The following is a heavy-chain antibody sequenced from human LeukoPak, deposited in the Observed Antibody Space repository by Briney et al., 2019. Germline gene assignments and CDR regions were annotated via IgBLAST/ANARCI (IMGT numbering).Heavy chain of an antibody. Sequence: PVGSLRLSCAASGITLSNYAMSWVRQAPGKGLVWVSVISGSGRTTSYADSVKGRFTISRDNSKNTLYLQMNTLRAEDTAVYYCASRRETTYQLWGQGTLVTVSS. D-gene: IGHD4-17*01. CDR2: ISGSGRTT. V-gene: IGHV3-23*01. CDR3: ASRRETTYQL. J-gene: IGHJ4*02. CDR1: GITLSNYA.